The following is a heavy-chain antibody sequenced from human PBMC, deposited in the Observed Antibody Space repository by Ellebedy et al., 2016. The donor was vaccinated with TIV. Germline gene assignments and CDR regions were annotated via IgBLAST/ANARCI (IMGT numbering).Heavy chain of an antibody. D-gene: IGHD4-17*01. CDR3: ARENGDYVAYYYYGMDV. CDR2: IYYSGST. CDR1: GGSVSSGSYY. Sequence: SETLSLXXTVSGGSVSSGSYYWSWIRQPPGKGLEWIGYIYYSGSTNYNPSLKSRVTISVDTSKNQFSLKLSSVTAADTAVYYCARENGDYVAYYYYGMDVWGQGTTVTVSS. J-gene: IGHJ6*02. V-gene: IGHV4-61*01.